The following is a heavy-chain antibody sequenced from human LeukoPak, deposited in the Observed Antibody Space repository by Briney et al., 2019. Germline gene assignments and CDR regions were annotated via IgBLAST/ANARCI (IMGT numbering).Heavy chain of an antibody. D-gene: IGHD3-22*01. CDR1: GFTFSSYG. Sequence: GRSLRLSCAASGFTFSSYGMRWVRQAPGKGLEWVAVIWYDGSNKYYADSVKGRFTISRDNSKNTLYLQMNSLRAEDTAVYYCAREGYYYDSSGYYDYWGQGTLVTVSS. V-gene: IGHV3-33*01. J-gene: IGHJ4*02. CDR3: AREGYYYDSSGYYDY. CDR2: IWYDGSNK.